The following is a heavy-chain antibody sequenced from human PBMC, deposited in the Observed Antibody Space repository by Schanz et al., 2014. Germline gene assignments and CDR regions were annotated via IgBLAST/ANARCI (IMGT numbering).Heavy chain of an antibody. CDR1: GFNFSDYA. J-gene: IGHJ4*02. V-gene: IGHV3-23*04. Sequence: EVQVVESGGGLVQPGGSLRLSCTASGFNFSDYAMCWVRQAPGKGLEWVSAISGSGGSTYYADSVKGRFTISRDNFKGALYLQMSSLRAEDTAVYYCARSRSGFYFDYWGQGTLVTVSS. CDR2: ISGSGGST. D-gene: IGHD1-26*01. CDR3: ARSRSGFYFDY.